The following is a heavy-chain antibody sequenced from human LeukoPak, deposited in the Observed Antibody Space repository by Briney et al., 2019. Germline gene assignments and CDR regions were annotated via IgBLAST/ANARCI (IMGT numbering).Heavy chain of an antibody. CDR2: ITGGGARA. CDR3: AKDVSNSGWTS. D-gene: IGHD6-19*01. V-gene: IGHV3-43*02. J-gene: IGHJ4*02. CDR1: GFTLDDYA. Sequence: GGSLRLSCAASGFTLDDYAMHWVRQSPGKGREGVCFITGGGARAYYADSVKGRFTISRDNAKNSVFLQMNSLGSEDTALYYCAKDVSNSGWTSWGQGTLVTVSS.